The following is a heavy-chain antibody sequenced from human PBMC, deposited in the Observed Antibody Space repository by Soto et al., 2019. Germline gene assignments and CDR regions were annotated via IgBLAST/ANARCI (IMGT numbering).Heavy chain of an antibody. CDR3: ARGGGVGVAGSAAFDM. V-gene: IGHV1-2*02. J-gene: IGHJ3*02. D-gene: IGHD3-3*01. CDR1: GYPVTAYY. Sequence: QLHLVQSGAVVKKPGASVTVSCSASGYPVTAYYMHWVRQAPGRGLEWMGGINPATGAAKYTQTFPGRVTKTRDTSKSTGFMELRGLTSEDTAVFYCARGGGVGVAGSAAFDMWGQGTLVTVSS. CDR2: INPATGAA.